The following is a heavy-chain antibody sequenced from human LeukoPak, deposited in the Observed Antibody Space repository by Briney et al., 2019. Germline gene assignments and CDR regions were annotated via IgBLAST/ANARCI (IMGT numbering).Heavy chain of an antibody. V-gene: IGHV4-34*01. Sequence: SETLSLTCAVYGGSFSGYYWSWIRQPPGKGLEWIGEINHRRSTNYNPSLKSRVTMSVDTSKNQFSLNLSSVTAADTAVYYCARDQQYSSSWYSPARYYYYYMDVWGKGTTVTVSS. CDR2: INHRRST. CDR3: ARDQQYSSSWYSPARYYYYYMDV. CDR1: GGSFSGYY. D-gene: IGHD6-13*01. J-gene: IGHJ6*03.